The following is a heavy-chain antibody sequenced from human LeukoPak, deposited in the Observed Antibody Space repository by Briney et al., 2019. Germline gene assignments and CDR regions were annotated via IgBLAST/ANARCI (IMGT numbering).Heavy chain of an antibody. D-gene: IGHD2-15*01. Sequence: SETLSLTCTVSGGSISSSSYYWGWIRQPPGKGLEWIGSIYYSGSTYYNPSLKSRVTISVVTYKNQFSLKLSSVTAADTAVYYCARDFPLLYYFDYWGQGTLVTVSS. CDR3: ARDFPLLYYFDY. V-gene: IGHV4-39*07. J-gene: IGHJ4*02. CDR1: GGSISSSSYY. CDR2: IYYSGST.